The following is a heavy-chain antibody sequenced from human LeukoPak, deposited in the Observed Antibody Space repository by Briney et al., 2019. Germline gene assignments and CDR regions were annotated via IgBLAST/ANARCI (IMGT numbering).Heavy chain of an antibody. CDR3: ARVNGIAARMLGY. D-gene: IGHD6-6*01. J-gene: IGHJ4*02. V-gene: IGHV1-8*03. CDR1: VYTFTVYD. CDR2: MNPNSGNT. Sequence: ASVKVSCKASVYTFTVYDINWVRQATGQGLEWMGWMNPNSGNTGYAQKFQGRVTITRNTSISTAYMELSSLRSEDTAVYYCARVNGIAARMLGYWGQGTLVTVSS.